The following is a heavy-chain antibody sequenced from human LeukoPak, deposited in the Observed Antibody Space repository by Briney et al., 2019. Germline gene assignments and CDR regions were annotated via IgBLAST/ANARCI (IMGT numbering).Heavy chain of an antibody. CDR2: IRYDGSNK. J-gene: IGHJ4*02. CDR3: ARGYDILTNAFDY. V-gene: IGHV3-30*02. Sequence: GGSLRLSCEASGFTFSSYGMHWVRQAPGKGLEWVAFIRYDGSNKYYADSVKGRFTISRDNSKNTLYLQMNSLRAEDTAVYYCARGYDILTNAFDYWGQGTLVTVSS. D-gene: IGHD3-9*01. CDR1: GFTFSSYG.